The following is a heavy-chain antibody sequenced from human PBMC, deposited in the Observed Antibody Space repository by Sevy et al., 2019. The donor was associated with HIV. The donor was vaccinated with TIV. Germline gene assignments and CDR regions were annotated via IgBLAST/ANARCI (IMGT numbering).Heavy chain of an antibody. V-gene: IGHV3-30*04. Sequence: GGSLRLSCAASGFTFSTYAMHWVRQAPGKGLEWVAVISYDGGTKYYADSVKGRFTISRDNPKTTLYVQMNSLRAEDTAVYYCARDDGYTIKWYPGYWGQGTLVTVSS. CDR2: ISYDGGTK. J-gene: IGHJ4*02. D-gene: IGHD3-16*01. CDR1: GFTFSTYA. CDR3: ARDDGYTIKWYPGY.